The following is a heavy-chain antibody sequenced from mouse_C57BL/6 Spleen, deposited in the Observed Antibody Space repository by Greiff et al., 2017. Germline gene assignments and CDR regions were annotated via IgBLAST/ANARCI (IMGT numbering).Heavy chain of an antibody. V-gene: IGHV1-61*01. CDR2: IYPSDSET. Sequence: QVHVKQPGAELVRPGSSVKLSCKASGYTFTSYWMDWVKQRPGQGLEWIGNIYPSDSETHYNQKFKDKATLTVDKSSSTAYMQLSSLTSEDSAVYYCARRTTVVATDYYAMDYWGQGTSVTVSS. D-gene: IGHD1-1*01. J-gene: IGHJ4*01. CDR1: GYTFTSYW. CDR3: ARRTTVVATDYYAMDY.